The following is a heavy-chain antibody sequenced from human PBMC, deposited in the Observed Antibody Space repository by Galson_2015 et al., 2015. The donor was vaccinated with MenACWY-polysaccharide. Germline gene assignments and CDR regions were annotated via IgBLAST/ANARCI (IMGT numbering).Heavy chain of an antibody. D-gene: IGHD1-26*01. J-gene: IGHJ4*02. V-gene: IGHV3-30-3*01. CDR3: ARDRPDSGPGPFDY. CDR1: GFNFNIHT. Sequence: SLRLSCAAAGFNFNIHTMHWVRQAPGKGLEWVALISSDGDDKYYADSVKGRFTISRDNHKNMVFLEMNSLRDDDTAVYYCARDRPDSGPGPFDYWGQGTLVTVSS. CDR2: ISSDGDDK.